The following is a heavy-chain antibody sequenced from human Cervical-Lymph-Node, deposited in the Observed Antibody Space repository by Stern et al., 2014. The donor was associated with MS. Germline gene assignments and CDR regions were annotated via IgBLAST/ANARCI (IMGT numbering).Heavy chain of an antibody. Sequence: VQLVQSGAEVKKPGESLKISCKGSGYNFSGYWIGWVRQMPGQGLEWMGIIFPGDSNATYSPSFQGQVTISADKSISTAYLRWSSLKASDTAMYFCARLRAVADPFDYWGQGTLVTVSS. J-gene: IGHJ4*02. V-gene: IGHV5-51*03. CDR3: ARLRAVADPFDY. CDR2: IFPGDSNA. D-gene: IGHD6-19*01. CDR1: GYNFSGYW.